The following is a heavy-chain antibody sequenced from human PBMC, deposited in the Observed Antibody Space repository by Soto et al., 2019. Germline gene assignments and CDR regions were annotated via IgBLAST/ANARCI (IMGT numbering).Heavy chain of an antibody. V-gene: IGHV4-31*03. CDR2: IYYSGST. CDR3: ASLPYGSGIHHFDY. D-gene: IGHD3-10*01. Sequence: QVQLQESGPGLVKPSQTLSLTCTVSGGSISSGGYYWSWIRQHPGKGLEWIGYIYYSGSTYYNPSLRSRVTISVETSKNQFSLKLRSVTAADTAVYYCASLPYGSGIHHFDYWGQGTLVIVSS. J-gene: IGHJ4*02. CDR1: GGSISSGGYY.